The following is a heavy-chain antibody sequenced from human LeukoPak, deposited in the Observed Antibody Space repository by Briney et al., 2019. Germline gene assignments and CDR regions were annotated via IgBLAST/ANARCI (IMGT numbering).Heavy chain of an antibody. J-gene: IGHJ4*02. CDR3: ARDAYCGGNCYSSY. Sequence: PSQTLSPTCKVSGGSISSGNYYWSWIRQHPGKGLEWIGYIYNSGSTYYNPALKSRVIISVDTSKNQVSLKLTSVTAADTAVYYCARDAYCGGNCYSSYWGQGTLVTVSS. V-gene: IGHV4-31*03. CDR2: IYNSGST. D-gene: IGHD2-21*02. CDR1: GGSISSGNYY.